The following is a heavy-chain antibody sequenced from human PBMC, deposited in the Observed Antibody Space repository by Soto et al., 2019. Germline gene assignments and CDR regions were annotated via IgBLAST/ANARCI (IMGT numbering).Heavy chain of an antibody. V-gene: IGHV1-24*01. D-gene: IGHD2-15*01. CDR2: FDPEDGET. Sequence: GASVKASCKVSGYTLTDLSMHCVRQAPGKGLEWMGGFDPEDGETIYAQKFQGRVTMTEDTSTDTAYMELSSLRSEDTAVYYCETVVLFLCSGVSCKKTFWAKVFDIGGKGKIVPV. CDR1: GYTLTDLS. CDR3: ETVVLFLCSGVSCKKTFWAKVFDI. J-gene: IGHJ3*02.